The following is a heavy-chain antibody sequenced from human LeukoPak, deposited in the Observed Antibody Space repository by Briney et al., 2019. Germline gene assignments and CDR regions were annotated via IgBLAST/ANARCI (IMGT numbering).Heavy chain of an antibody. V-gene: IGHV3-7*01. Sequence: GGSLRLSCAASGFTFSSYWMSWVRQAPGKGLEWVANIKQDGSEKYYADSVKDRFTISRDNAKNSLYLQMNSLRAEDTAVYYCARAEYSSGWDYFDYWGQGTLVTVSS. CDR1: GFTFSSYW. CDR2: IKQDGSEK. D-gene: IGHD6-19*01. J-gene: IGHJ4*02. CDR3: ARAEYSSGWDYFDY.